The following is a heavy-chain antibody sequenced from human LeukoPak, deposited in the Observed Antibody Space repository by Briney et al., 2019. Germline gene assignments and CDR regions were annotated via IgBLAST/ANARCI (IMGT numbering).Heavy chain of an antibody. CDR2: IYYSGST. Sequence: SETLSLTCTVSGSSVSSGSYYWSWIRQPPGKGLEWIGYIYYSGSTHYNPSLKSRVTISVDTSKNQFSLKLSSVTAADTAVYYCARAAAGFDPWGQGTLVTVSS. CDR1: GSSVSSGSYY. V-gene: IGHV4-61*01. CDR3: ARAAAGFDP. J-gene: IGHJ5*02. D-gene: IGHD6-13*01.